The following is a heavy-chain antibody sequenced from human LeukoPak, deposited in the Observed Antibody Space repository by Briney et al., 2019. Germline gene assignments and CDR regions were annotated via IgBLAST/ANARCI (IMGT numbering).Heavy chain of an antibody. CDR3: ARETVSGAIDY. D-gene: IGHD1-26*01. CDR1: GGSVTSGSYY. J-gene: IGHJ4*02. CDR2: IYISGST. Sequence: PSQTLSLTRTVSGGSVTSGSYYWSWIRQPAGEGLEWIGRIYISGSTNFNPSLKSRVLISVDTSKNQFSLKLSSLAAADTGLYYCARETVSGAIDYWGQGTLVSVSS. V-gene: IGHV4-61*02.